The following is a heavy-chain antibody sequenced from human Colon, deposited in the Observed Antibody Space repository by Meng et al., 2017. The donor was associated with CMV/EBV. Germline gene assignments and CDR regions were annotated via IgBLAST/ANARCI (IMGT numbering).Heavy chain of an antibody. CDR3: ARARVAAAPDY. J-gene: IGHJ4*02. Sequence: ASVKVSCKASGYTFTTYDINWVRQATGQGLEWMGWLNPNSGKTGYAQKFQGRVTMTRDTSINTAYLELSSLRSEDTAVYFCARARVAAAPDYWGQGTLVTSPQ. D-gene: IGHD6-13*01. V-gene: IGHV1-8*01. CDR2: LNPNSGKT. CDR1: GYTFTTYD.